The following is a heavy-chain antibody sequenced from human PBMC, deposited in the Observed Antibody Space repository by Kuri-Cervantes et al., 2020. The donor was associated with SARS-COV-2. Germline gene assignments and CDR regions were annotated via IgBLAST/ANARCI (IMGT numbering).Heavy chain of an antibody. Sequence: ASVKVSCKASGYTFTGYDINWVRQATGQGLEWMGWMNPNNGNTNYAQKLQGRVTMTADTSTSTAYMELRSLRSDDTAVYYCARGAYNWNDEGEAPGYWGQGTLVTVSS. CDR2: MNPNNGNT. J-gene: IGHJ4*02. D-gene: IGHD1-1*01. CDR1: GYTFTGYD. V-gene: IGHV1-18*01. CDR3: ARGAYNWNDEGEAPGY.